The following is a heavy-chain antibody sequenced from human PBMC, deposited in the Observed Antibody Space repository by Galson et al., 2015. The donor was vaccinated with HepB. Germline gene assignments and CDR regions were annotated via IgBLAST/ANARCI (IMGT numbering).Heavy chain of an antibody. Sequence: SLRLSCAASGFTFSDYYMSWIRQAPGKGLEWVSYISSSGSTIYYADSVKGRFTISRDNAKNSLYLQMNSLRAEDTAVYYCARDRSLCGSYYRASGWFDPWGQGTLVTVSS. CDR1: GFTFSDYY. D-gene: IGHD1-26*01. J-gene: IGHJ5*02. CDR3: ARDRSLCGSYYRASGWFDP. V-gene: IGHV3-11*01. CDR2: ISSSGSTI.